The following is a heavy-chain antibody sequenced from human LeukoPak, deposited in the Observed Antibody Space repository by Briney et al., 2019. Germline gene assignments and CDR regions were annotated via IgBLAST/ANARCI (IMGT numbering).Heavy chain of an antibody. CDR1: GFTFRSNW. D-gene: IGHD3-9*01. CDR3: ARDLTGARDY. Sequence: GGSLRLSCAASGFTFRSNWKYCLRHAPGKGLVWVSRIDTDGTITSYADSVRGRFTIFRENDQNSLYRHMNSVRVEDTAVYYCARDLTGARDYWGQGTLVTVSS. V-gene: IGHV3-74*03. CDR2: IDTDGTIT. J-gene: IGHJ4*02.